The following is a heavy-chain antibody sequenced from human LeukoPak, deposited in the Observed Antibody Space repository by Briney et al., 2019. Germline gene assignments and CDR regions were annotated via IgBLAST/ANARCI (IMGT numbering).Heavy chain of an antibody. CDR3: ARQGCSGWYGD. V-gene: IGHV4-39*01. D-gene: IGHD6-19*01. CDR2: IYYSGST. J-gene: IGHJ4*02. Sequence: PSETLSLTCTVSGGSISSYYWGWIRQPPGKGLEWIGSIYYSGSTYYNPSLKSRVTISVDTSKNQFSLKLSSVTAADTAVYYCARQGCSGWYGDWGQGTLVTVSS. CDR1: GGSISSYY.